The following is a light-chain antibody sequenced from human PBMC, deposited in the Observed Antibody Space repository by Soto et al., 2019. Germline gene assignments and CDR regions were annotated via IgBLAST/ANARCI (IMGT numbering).Light chain of an antibody. Sequence: EIVLTQSPGTLSLSPGERATLSCRAGQSFTSNYLAWYQQKHRQDPRLLIYGASSRATGIPQRCSGSGAWTDFTPTIMRLEPEEFAVYYCQQYGSSYPWTFGQGTKVDIK. CDR1: QSFTSNY. CDR3: QQYGSSYPWT. CDR2: GAS. J-gene: IGKJ1*01. V-gene: IGKV3-20*01.